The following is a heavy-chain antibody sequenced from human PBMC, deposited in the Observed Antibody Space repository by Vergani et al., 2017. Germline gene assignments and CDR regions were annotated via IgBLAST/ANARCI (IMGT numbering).Heavy chain of an antibody. CDR3: ANIPGVGFGDREGGFDY. CDR2: ISYDGTYE. D-gene: IGHD3-10*01. J-gene: IGHJ4*02. V-gene: IGHV3-30*04. Sequence: QVQLVESGGGVVQPGRSLRLSCAASGFNFGYYAMHWVRQAPGRGLQWVATISYDGTYEYYIESVKGRFTISRDNFKNTLSLQMNSLRPEDTALYYCANIPGVGFGDREGGFDYWGPGILVTVSS. CDR1: GFNFGYYA.